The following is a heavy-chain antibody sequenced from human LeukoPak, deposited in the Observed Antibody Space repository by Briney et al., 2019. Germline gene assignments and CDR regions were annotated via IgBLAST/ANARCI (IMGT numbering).Heavy chain of an antibody. CDR3: TRPRDGYNFLDY. D-gene: IGHD5-24*01. Sequence: PGRSLRLSCTASGFTFGDYDMSWVRQAPGKGLEWVGFIRSKAYGGTTEYAASVKGRFTISRDDSKSIAYLQMNSLKTEDTAVYYCTRPRDGYNFLDYWGQGTLVTVSS. CDR1: GFTFGDYD. V-gene: IGHV3-49*04. J-gene: IGHJ4*02. CDR2: IRSKAYGGTT.